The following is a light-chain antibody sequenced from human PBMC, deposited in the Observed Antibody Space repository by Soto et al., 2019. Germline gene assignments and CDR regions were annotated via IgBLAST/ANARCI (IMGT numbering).Light chain of an antibody. V-gene: IGKV3-20*01. J-gene: IGKJ1*01. CDR1: QSVSSSY. CDR2: GAS. Sequence: EIVLTQSPGTLSLSPGERATLSCRASQSVSSSYLAWYQQKPGQAPRLLIYGASSRATGIPDRFSGSGSGTDFTLTISRLEPEDFAVYYCQQYGKSPPPFGQVTKVAIK. CDR3: QQYGKSPPP.